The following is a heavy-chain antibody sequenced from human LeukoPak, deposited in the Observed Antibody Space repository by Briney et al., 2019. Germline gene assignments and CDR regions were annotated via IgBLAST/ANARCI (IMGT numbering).Heavy chain of an antibody. D-gene: IGHD1-26*01. CDR1: GFTFSNYW. CDR2: INGDGSGT. Sequence: GGSLRLSCAASGFTFSNYWMHWVRQAPGKGLVWVSRINGDGSGTGYADSVKGRFTISRDNAKNTLYLQMNSLRAEDTAVYYCAVGANPGAFDYWGQGTLVTVSS. V-gene: IGHV3-74*01. CDR3: AVGANPGAFDY. J-gene: IGHJ4*02.